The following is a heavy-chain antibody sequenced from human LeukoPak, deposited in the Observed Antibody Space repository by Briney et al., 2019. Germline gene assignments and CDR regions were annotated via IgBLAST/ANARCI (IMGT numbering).Heavy chain of an antibody. CDR1: GGSFSGYY. CDR3: ARRSVAGTGLIGFDP. D-gene: IGHD6-19*01. Sequence: PETMSLTCAVYGGSFSGYYWSWNRPPPGRGLEWNGEINHSGSTNYNPSLKSRVTISVDTSKNQFSLKLSSVTAADTAVYYCARRSVAGTGLIGFDPWGQGTLLTVSS. CDR2: INHSGST. V-gene: IGHV4-34*01. J-gene: IGHJ5*02.